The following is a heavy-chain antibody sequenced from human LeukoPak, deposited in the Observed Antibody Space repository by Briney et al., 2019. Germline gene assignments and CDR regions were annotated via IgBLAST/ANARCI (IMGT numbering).Heavy chain of an antibody. Sequence: GESLKISCKGSGYSFTSYWISWVRQMPGKGLEGRVRIYTNDTYTNYSPSFQGHVTISADKSISTAYLQWSSLKASDTAMYYCARHLDYGDYAAGWFDPWGQGTLITVSS. CDR1: GYSFTSYW. V-gene: IGHV5-10-1*01. CDR3: ARHLDYGDYAAGWFDP. D-gene: IGHD4-17*01. J-gene: IGHJ5*02. CDR2: IYTNDTYT.